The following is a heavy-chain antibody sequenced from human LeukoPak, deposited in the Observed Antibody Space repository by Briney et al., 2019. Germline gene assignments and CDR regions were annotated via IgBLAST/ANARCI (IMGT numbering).Heavy chain of an antibody. CDR3: ARAAFEGSSSWYYFDY. CDR1: GGSISSYY. V-gene: IGHV4-59*01. D-gene: IGHD6-13*01. Sequence: SETLSLTCTVSGGSISSYYWSWIRQPPGKGLEWIGYIYYSGSTNYNPSLKSRVTISVDTSKNQFSLKLSSVTAADTAVYYCARAAFEGSSSWYYFDYWGQGTLVTVSS. J-gene: IGHJ4*02. CDR2: IYYSGST.